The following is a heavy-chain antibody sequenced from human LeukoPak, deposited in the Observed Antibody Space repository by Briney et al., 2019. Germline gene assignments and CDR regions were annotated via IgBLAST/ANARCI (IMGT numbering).Heavy chain of an antibody. D-gene: IGHD3-22*01. CDR3: ARDGSGYYGGDAFDI. CDR1: GGSISSSSYY. Sequence: PSETLSLTCTVSGGSISSSSYYWGWIRQPPGKGLEWIGSIYYSGSTYYNPSLKSRVTISVDKSKNQFSLKLSSVTAADTAVYYCARDGSGYYGGDAFDIWGQGTMVAVSS. V-gene: IGHV4-39*07. CDR2: IYYSGST. J-gene: IGHJ3*02.